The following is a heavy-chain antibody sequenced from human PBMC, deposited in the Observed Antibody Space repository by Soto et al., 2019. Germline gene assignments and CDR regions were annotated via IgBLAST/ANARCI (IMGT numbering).Heavy chain of an antibody. V-gene: IGHV3-48*03. CDR3: ATLVGATYYYYGMDV. J-gene: IGHJ6*02. Sequence: EVQLVESGGGLVQPGGSLRLSCAASGFTFSNYDMNWVRQAPGKGREWLSYISSSGSTIYYADSVKGRFTISRDNAKNSLYLEMNSLRDEDTAVYYCATLVGATYYYYGMDVWGQGTTVTVSS. CDR1: GFTFSNYD. CDR2: ISSSGSTI. D-gene: IGHD1-26*01.